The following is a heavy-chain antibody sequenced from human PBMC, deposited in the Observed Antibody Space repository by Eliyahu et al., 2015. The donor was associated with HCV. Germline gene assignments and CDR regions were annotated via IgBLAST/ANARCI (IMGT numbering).Heavy chain of an antibody. CDR3: ASHRSSYYYDSSGYHRAFDI. CDR1: GGTFSSYA. V-gene: IGHV1-69*04. J-gene: IGHJ3*02. Sequence: QVQLVQSGAEVKKPGSSVKVSCKASGGTFSSYAISWXRXXPGQGLEWMGRIIPSLGIANYAQKFQGRVTITADKSTSTAYMELSSLRSEDTAVYYCASHRSSYYYDSSGYHRAFDIWGQGTMVTVSS. CDR2: IIPSLGIA. D-gene: IGHD3-22*01.